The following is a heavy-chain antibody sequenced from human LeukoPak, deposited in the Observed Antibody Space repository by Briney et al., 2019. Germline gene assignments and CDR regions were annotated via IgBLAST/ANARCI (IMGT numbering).Heavy chain of an antibody. J-gene: IGHJ4*02. CDR3: ARGPVGAGPPG. CDR1: GGSISSYY. CDR2: ISSSSSYI. D-gene: IGHD1-26*01. Sequence: ETLSLTCTVSGGSISSYYWSWIRQPPGKGLEWVSSISSSSSYIYYADSVKGRFTISRDNAKNSLYLQMNSLRAEDTAVYYCARGPVGAGPPGWGQGTLVTVSS. V-gene: IGHV3-21*01.